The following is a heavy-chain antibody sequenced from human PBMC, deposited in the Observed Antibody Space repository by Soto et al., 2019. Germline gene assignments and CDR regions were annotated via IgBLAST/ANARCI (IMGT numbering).Heavy chain of an antibody. CDR1: GFTFSSYS. J-gene: IGHJ5*02. CDR3: ARVGRYSSSWYGLNWFDP. V-gene: IGHV3-21*01. CDR2: ISSSSYI. D-gene: IGHD6-13*01. Sequence: GGSLRLSCAASGFTFSSYSMNWVRQAPGKGLEWVSSISSSSYIYYADSVKGRFTISRDNAKNSLYLQMNSLRAEDTAVYYCARVGRYSSSWYGLNWFDPWGQGTLVTVSS.